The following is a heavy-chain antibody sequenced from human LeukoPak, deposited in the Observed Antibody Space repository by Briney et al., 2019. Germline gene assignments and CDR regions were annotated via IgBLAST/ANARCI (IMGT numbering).Heavy chain of an antibody. D-gene: IGHD3-9*01. J-gene: IGHJ4*02. CDR1: GFAFSSYS. CDR2: ISSSSSYI. Sequence: PGGSLRLSCAASGFAFSSYSMNWVRQAPGKWLEWVSSISSSSSYIYYADSVKGRLTISRDNAKNSLDLQMNSLRAEDTAVYYCAREHIWTGFDYWGQGTLVTVSS. V-gene: IGHV3-21*01. CDR3: AREHIWTGFDY.